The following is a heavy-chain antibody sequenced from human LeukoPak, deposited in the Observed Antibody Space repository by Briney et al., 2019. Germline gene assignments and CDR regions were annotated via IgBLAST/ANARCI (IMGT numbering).Heavy chain of an antibody. D-gene: IGHD2-2*01. CDR2: IKQDGSET. J-gene: IGHJ4*02. CDR3: TRVIVEVPGVSDYCDY. V-gene: IGHV3-7*05. CDR1: GFTFSSFW. Sequence: PGGSLRLSCATPGFTFSSFWMSWVRQAPGKGLEWVANIKQDGSETFYVDSVKGRFTISRDNAKNSLYLQMNSLRAEDTAVYYCTRVIVEVPGVSDYCDYWGQGTLVTVSS.